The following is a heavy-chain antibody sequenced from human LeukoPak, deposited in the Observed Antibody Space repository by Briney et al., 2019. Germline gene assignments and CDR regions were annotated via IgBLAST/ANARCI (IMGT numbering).Heavy chain of an antibody. Sequence: SETLSLTCTVSGYSISSGYYWGWIRQPPGKGLEWIGSIYHSGSTYYNPSLKSRVTISVDTSKNQFSLKLTSVTAADTAVYYCARHCAHSSTNDAFDMWGQGTLVTVSS. CDR3: ARHCAHSSTNDAFDM. CDR1: GYSISSGYY. D-gene: IGHD6-13*01. CDR2: IYHSGST. J-gene: IGHJ3*02. V-gene: IGHV4-38-2*02.